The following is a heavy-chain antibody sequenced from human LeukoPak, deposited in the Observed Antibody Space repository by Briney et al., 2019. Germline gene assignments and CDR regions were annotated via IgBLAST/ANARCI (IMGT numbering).Heavy chain of an antibody. J-gene: IGHJ4*02. CDR2: IYPGDSDT. CDR1: GYSFTSYW. D-gene: IGHD2-15*01. V-gene: IGHV5-51*04. Sequence: GESLKISCKGSGYSFTSYWIGWVRQMPGKGLGWMGIIYPGDSDTRYSPSFQGQVTISADKPISTAYLQWSSLKASDTAMYYCARYRVADPHYFDYWGQGTLVTVSS. CDR3: ARYRVADPHYFDY.